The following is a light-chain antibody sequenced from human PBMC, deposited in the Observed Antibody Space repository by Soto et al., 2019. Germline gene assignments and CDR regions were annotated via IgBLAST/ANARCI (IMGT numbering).Light chain of an antibody. CDR1: SGSVSSSYY. CDR2: NTN. J-gene: IGLJ3*02. V-gene: IGLV8-61*01. Sequence: QTVVTQEPSFSVSPGGTVTLTCGLSSGSVSSSYYPSWYQQTPGQAPRTLIYNTNTRSSGVPDRFSGSILGNKAALTITGAQADDEYDYYCMMYMGGGIWVFGGGTKVTVL. CDR3: MMYMGGGIWV.